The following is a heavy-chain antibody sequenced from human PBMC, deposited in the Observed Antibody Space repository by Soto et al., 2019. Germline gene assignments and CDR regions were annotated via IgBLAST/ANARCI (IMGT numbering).Heavy chain of an antibody. Sequence: QVQLVQSGAEVKKPGASVKVSCKASGYTCTSYVISWLRQAPGKGLEWMGWINPYNGNTNSAQKLQGIVTMTTDTSTSTAYMEMRSLRSDDTAVYYCARDPVRGNCFDPWGPGTLVTVSS. CDR3: ARDPVRGNCFDP. CDR1: GYTCTSYV. J-gene: IGHJ5*02. CDR2: INPYNGNT. V-gene: IGHV1-18*01.